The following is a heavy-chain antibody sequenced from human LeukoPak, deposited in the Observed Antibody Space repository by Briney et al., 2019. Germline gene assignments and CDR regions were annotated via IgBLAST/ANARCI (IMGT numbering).Heavy chain of an antibody. CDR3: ARGIFYGGRKQYIWFDL. D-gene: IGHD2/OR15-2a*01. J-gene: IGHJ5*02. CDR1: GFAFGSYT. CDR2: VSHGGTS. V-gene: IGHV4-34*01. Sequence: ESLRLSCAASGFAFGSYTMNWVRQAPGKGLEWIAEVSHGGTSNYNPSLKSRITISVDTSKSQFSLKLTSVTAADTAVYYCARGIFYGGRKQYIWFDLWGQGTLVTVSS.